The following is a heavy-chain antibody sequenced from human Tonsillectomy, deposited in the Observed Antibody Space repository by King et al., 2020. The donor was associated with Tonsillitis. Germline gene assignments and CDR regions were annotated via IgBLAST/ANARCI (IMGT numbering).Heavy chain of an antibody. CDR3: ARAKEHDGIAPLGY. V-gene: IGHV1-69*01. J-gene: IGHJ4*02. Sequence: QLVQSGAEVKKPGSSVKVSCKASGGTFSSYAISWVRQAPGQGLEWRGGIIPIFGTANYAQKFQSRVTITADESTSTAYMELSSLRAEDTAVYYCARAKEHDGIAPLGYWGQGTLVTVSS. D-gene: IGHD1-1*01. CDR1: GGTFSSYA. CDR2: IIPIFGTA.